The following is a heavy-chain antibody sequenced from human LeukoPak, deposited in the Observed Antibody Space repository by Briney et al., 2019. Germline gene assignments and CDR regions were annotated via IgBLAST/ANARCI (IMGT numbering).Heavy chain of an antibody. V-gene: IGHV4-59*01. CDR2: IYYSGST. D-gene: IGHD3-22*01. CDR1: GASISSYY. CDR3: ARGGSGYLHYFDF. Sequence: PSETLSLTCTVSGASISSYYWSWIRQPPGKGLEWIGYIYYSGSTNYNPSLKSRVTISVDTSKNQFSLKMSSVTAADAAVYYCARGGSGYLHYFDFWGQGTLVTVSS. J-gene: IGHJ4*02.